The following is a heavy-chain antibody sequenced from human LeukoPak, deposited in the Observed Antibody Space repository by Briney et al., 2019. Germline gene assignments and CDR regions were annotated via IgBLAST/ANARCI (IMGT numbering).Heavy chain of an antibody. Sequence: GGSLTHSRTASGFNFGYYAMSWFGQPPGKGVDGVGFIRSKAYGGTTEYAASVKGRFTISRDDSKSIAYLQMNSLKTEHTVVYYCTRDGGYSYGLGYWGQGTLVTVSS. V-gene: IGHV3-49*03. CDR1: GFNFGYYA. CDR2: IRSKAYGGTT. D-gene: IGHD5-18*01. CDR3: TRDGGYSYGLGY. J-gene: IGHJ4*02.